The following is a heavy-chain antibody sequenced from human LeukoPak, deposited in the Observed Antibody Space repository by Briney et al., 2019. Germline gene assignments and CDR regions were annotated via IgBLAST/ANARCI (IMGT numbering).Heavy chain of an antibody. D-gene: IGHD3-22*01. Sequence: GRSLRLSCTASGFTFGDYAMSWVRQAPGKGLEWVGFIRSKAYGGTTEYAASVKGRFTISRDDSKSIAYLQMNSLKTEDTAVYYCTRVSRYRTMIVVVDMYYFDYWGQGTLFTVSS. CDR2: IRSKAYGGTT. J-gene: IGHJ4*02. CDR1: GFTFGDYA. CDR3: TRVSRYRTMIVVVDMYYFDY. V-gene: IGHV3-49*04.